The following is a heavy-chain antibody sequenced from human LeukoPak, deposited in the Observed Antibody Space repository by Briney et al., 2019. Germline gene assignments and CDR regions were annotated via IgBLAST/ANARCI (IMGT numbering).Heavy chain of an antibody. J-gene: IGHJ4*02. D-gene: IGHD2-2*01. Sequence: GVLRLSCAASGFTFSTYSMNWVRQPPGKGLEWIGEIYHSGSTNYNPSLKSRVTISVDKSKNQFSLKLSSVTAADTAVYYCARGGTRPDYYFDYWGQGTLLTVSS. CDR1: GFTFSTYSM. CDR3: ARGGTRPDYYFDY. CDR2: IYHSGST. V-gene: IGHV4-4*02.